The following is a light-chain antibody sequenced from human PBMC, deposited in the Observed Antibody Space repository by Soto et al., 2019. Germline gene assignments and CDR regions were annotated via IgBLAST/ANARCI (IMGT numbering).Light chain of an antibody. Sequence: QSVLTQPPSASGTPGQRVFISCSGSSSNIGGTNYAYWYQQLPGAAPKLLMHSNNLRPSGVPERISGSKSGNTASLTISGLQAEDEADYFCGSYTGNIYVFGNGTKLTVL. J-gene: IGLJ1*01. CDR1: SSNIGGTNY. CDR2: SNN. V-gene: IGLV1-47*02. CDR3: GSYTGNIYV.